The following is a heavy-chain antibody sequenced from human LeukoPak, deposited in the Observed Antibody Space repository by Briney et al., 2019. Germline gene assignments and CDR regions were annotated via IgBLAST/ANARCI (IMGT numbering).Heavy chain of an antibody. CDR3: AKDKSYGGNSNGMDV. CDR2: ISWNSGSI. V-gene: IGHV3-9*01. D-gene: IGHD4-23*01. CDR1: GFTFDDYA. Sequence: GGSLRLSCAASGFTFDDYAMHWVRQAPGKGLEWVSGISWNSGSIGYADSVEGRFTISRDNAKNSLYLQMNSLRAEDTALYYCAKDKSYGGNSNGMDVWGQGTTVTVSS. J-gene: IGHJ6*02.